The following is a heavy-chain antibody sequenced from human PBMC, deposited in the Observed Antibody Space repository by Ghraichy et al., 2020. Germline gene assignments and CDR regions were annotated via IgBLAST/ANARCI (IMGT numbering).Heavy chain of an antibody. D-gene: IGHD3-22*01. CDR3: ARDEDYYDSIPFDY. V-gene: IGHV1-18*01. Sequence: ASVKVSCKASGYTFTSYGISWVRQAPGQGLEWMGWISAYNGNTNYAQKLQGRVTMTTDTSTSTAYMELRSLRSDDTAVYYCARDEDYYDSIPFDYWGQGTLVTVSS. CDR2: ISAYNGNT. J-gene: IGHJ4*02. CDR1: GYTFTSYG.